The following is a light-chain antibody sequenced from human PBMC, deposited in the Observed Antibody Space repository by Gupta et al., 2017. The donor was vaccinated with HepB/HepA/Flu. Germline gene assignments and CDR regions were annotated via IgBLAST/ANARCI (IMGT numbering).Light chain of an antibody. CDR1: NSNVGRDN. Sequence: QSVLTQPPSASGTPGQSVTISCSGSNSNVGRDNVYWYQQVPGAAPKLLIYNDYQRPSGINDRGLCYTAGNYASPATSGLRSEEEADDYWAAWDASMSAYVFGTGTRFTVI. V-gene: IGLV1-47*02. J-gene: IGLJ1*01. CDR2: NDY. CDR3: AAWDASMSAYV.